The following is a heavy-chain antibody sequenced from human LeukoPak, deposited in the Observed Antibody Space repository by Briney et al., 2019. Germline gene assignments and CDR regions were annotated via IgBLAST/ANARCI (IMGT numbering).Heavy chain of an antibody. V-gene: IGHV1-2*06. CDR2: INLNSGGT. J-gene: IGHJ4*02. Sequence: ASVKVSCKASGYTFNGYYIHWVRQAPGQGLEYMGPINLNSGGTNYAQKFQGRVTMTRDTSISTAYMELRSLRSDDTAVYYCAREPGGTGYFDYWGQGTLVTVSS. CDR3: AREPGGTGYFDY. D-gene: IGHD1-1*01. CDR1: GYTFNGYY.